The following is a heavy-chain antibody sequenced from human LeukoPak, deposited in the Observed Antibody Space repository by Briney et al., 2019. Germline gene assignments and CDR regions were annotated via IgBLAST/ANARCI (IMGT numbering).Heavy chain of an antibody. CDR3: ARGRAGDYYKHNDY. J-gene: IGHJ4*01. V-gene: IGHV3-53*01. D-gene: IGHD3-10*01. Sequence: GGSLRLSCAASGFTVSSNYMSWVRQAPGKGLEWVSVISGSGGSTYYADSVRGRFTISRNTAKNTLYLQVNNMRAEDTAVYYCARGRAGDYYKHNDYWGQGTLVTVSS. CDR1: GFTVSSNY. CDR2: ISGSGGST.